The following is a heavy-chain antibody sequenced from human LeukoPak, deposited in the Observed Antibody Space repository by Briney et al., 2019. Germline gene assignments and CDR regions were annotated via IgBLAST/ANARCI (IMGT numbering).Heavy chain of an antibody. V-gene: IGHV4-38-2*02. J-gene: IGHJ4*02. CDR3: ARVLPAAGGGY. Sequence: PSETLSLTCTVSGYSISSGYYWGWIRQPPGKGLEWIGSIYHSGSTYYNPSLKSRVTISVDTSKNQFSLKLSSVTAADTAVYYCARVLPAAGGGYWGQGTLVTVSS. CDR1: GYSISSGYY. D-gene: IGHD2-2*01. CDR2: IYHSGST.